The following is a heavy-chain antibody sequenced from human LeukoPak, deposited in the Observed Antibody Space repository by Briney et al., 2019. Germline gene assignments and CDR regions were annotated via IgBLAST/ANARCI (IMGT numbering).Heavy chain of an antibody. Sequence: GGSLRLSCAASGFTFSSYSMNWVRQAPGKGLEWVSSISSSSSYIYYADSVKGRFTISRDNAKNSLYLQMNSLRAEDTAVYYCARVLCSSGWSNWFDPWGQGTLVTVSS. CDR2: ISSSSSYI. CDR3: ARVLCSSGWSNWFDP. J-gene: IGHJ5*02. V-gene: IGHV3-21*01. D-gene: IGHD6-19*01. CDR1: GFTFSSYS.